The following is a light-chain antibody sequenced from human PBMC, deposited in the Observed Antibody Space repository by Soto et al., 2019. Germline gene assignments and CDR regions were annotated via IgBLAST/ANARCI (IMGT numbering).Light chain of an antibody. V-gene: IGKV3-20*01. CDR1: QSVSSSY. J-gene: IGKJ1*01. Sequence: EIFVTQSPDTLSFIRWEIATLSRRASQSVSSSYLAWYQQRPGQAPRLLIYGASGRATGIPDRFSGSGSGTDFSLTISRLEPEDFAVYYCQQYGVSPRTFGQGTKVDIK. CDR3: QQYGVSPRT. CDR2: GAS.